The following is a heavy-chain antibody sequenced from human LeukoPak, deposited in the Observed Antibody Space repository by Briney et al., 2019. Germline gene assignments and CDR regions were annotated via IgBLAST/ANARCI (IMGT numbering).Heavy chain of an antibody. CDR3: ARHGYGSSWGAYYYYGMDV. J-gene: IGHJ6*02. Sequence: SETLSLTCTVSGGSISSSSYYWGWIRQPPGTGLEWIGSIYYSGSTYYNPSLKSRVTISVDTSKNQFSLKLSSVTAADTAVYYCARHGYGSSWGAYYYYGMDVWGQGTTVAVSS. V-gene: IGHV4-39*01. CDR2: IYYSGST. CDR1: GGSISSSSYY. D-gene: IGHD6-13*01.